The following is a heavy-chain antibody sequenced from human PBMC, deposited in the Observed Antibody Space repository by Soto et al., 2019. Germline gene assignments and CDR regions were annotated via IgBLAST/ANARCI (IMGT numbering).Heavy chain of an antibody. Sequence: GGSLRLSCGGSGFTFNNNPMAWVRQAPGQGLEWVSNISASGDTTNYADSVKGRFTISKDNSKNTLFLQMSGLRVDDTAVYYCAKGVYSYDNWFDPWGQGTLVTVSS. D-gene: IGHD5-18*01. CDR1: GFTFNNNP. V-gene: IGHV3-23*01. CDR2: ISASGDTT. CDR3: AKGVYSYDNWFDP. J-gene: IGHJ5*02.